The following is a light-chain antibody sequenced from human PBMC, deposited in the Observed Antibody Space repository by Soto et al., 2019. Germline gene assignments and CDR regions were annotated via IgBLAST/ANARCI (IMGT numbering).Light chain of an antibody. Sequence: SYELTQTPAVSVSPGQTASISCSGDKLGNKYTCWYQQKPGQSPVLVIYQDSERPSGIPERFSGSSSGNTAILTISETQAMDEADYYCQAWDSGAVVFGGGTKLTVL. CDR2: QDS. CDR3: QAWDSGAVV. J-gene: IGLJ2*01. CDR1: KLGNKY. V-gene: IGLV3-1*01.